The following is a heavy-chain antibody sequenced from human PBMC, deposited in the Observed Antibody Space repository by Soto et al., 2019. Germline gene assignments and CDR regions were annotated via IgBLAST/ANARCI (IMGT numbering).Heavy chain of an antibody. D-gene: IGHD2-21*01. CDR2: IYPGDADT. CDR3: ARHFDYLVFDM. CDR1: GYSFTSYW. Sequence: GGSLKISCKGSGYSFTSYWIGWVRQMPGKGLEWRGIIYPGDADTKESPSFQGKVTISADKSISTAYLQWSSQKASDTAMYYCARHFDYLVFDMLGQGTMVTVSS. J-gene: IGHJ3*02. V-gene: IGHV5-51*01.